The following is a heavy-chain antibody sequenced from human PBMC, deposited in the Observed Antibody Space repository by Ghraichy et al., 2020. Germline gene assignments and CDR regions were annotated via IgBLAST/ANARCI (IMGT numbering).Heavy chain of an antibody. D-gene: IGHD3-10*01. CDR3: ARERRNYGSGSYYYGMDV. CDR2: IYSGGST. Sequence: GGSLRLSCAASGLTCSSDSMIWVLQAPGKGLEWVSVIYSGGSTYYADSVKGRFTISRDNSKNTLYIQMNNLRAEDTAVYYCARERRNYGSGSYYYGMDVWCQVITVIV. V-gene: IGHV3-53*01. J-gene: IGHJ6*02. CDR1: GLTCSSDS.